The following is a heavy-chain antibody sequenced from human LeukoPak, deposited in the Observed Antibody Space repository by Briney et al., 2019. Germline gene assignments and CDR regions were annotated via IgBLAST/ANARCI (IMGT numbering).Heavy chain of an antibody. CDR1: GFTFSSYS. Sequence: GRSLRLSCAASGFTFSSYSMNWVRQAPGKGLEWVSSISSSSSTIYYADFVKGRFTISRDNAKNSLYLQMNSLRAEDTAVYYCARDRTTGTFLFDYWGQGTLVTVSS. V-gene: IGHV3-48*01. J-gene: IGHJ4*02. CDR3: ARDRTTGTFLFDY. D-gene: IGHD1-1*01. CDR2: ISSSSSTI.